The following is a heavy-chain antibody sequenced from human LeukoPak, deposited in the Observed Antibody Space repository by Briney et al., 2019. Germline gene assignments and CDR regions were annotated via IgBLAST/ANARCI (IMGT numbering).Heavy chain of an antibody. CDR2: ISYDGSKT. D-gene: IGHD1-26*01. J-gene: IGHJ4*02. Sequence: GGSLRLSCAASGFTFSSYAMHWVRQAPGKGLEWVALISYDGSKTYYADSVKGRFTISRDNSKNTLYLQMNSLRAEDTAVYYCARESFGSYYFDHWGQGTLVTVSS. CDR1: GFTFSSYA. V-gene: IGHV3-30*04. CDR3: ARESFGSYYFDH.